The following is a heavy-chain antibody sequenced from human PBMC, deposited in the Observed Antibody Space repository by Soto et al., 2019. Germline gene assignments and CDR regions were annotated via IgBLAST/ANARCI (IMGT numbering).Heavy chain of an antibody. CDR3: ARAVVSSTRFDP. CDR2: ISSRTNFT. D-gene: IGHD6-13*01. CDR1: GFTFSDYY. J-gene: IGHJ5*02. Sequence: QAQLVESGGCLVKPGGYLRLSCAASGFTFSDYYMSWIRQAPGKGLEWVSYISSRTNFTNYADSVKGRFTISRDNAKNTLYMQMNSLRAEDTAGYCCARAVVSSTRFDPWGQGTLVTVSS. V-gene: IGHV3-11*06.